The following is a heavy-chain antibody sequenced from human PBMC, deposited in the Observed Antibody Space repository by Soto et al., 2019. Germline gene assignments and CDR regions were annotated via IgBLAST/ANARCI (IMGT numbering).Heavy chain of an antibody. CDR3: ARVGRTRATVTPDAFDV. CDR2: IYASGNT. Sequence: QVQLQESGPGLVKPSETLSLTCTVSGGSISGYYWSWIRQPAGKRLEGIGRIYASGNTNKNPSLKSRVTMSVDTSKNQFSLRLNSVTAADTAVYYCARVGRTRATVTPDAFDVWVQGTKVTVSS. CDR1: GGSISGYY. J-gene: IGHJ3*01. V-gene: IGHV4-4*07. D-gene: IGHD4-17*01.